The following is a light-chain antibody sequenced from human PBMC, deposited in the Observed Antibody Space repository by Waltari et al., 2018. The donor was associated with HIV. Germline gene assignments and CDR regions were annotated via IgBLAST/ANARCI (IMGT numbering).Light chain of an antibody. CDR1: QSLLRNGYNY. J-gene: IGKJ5*01. V-gene: IGKV2-28*01. CDR2: LAS. Sequence: DIVMTQSPLSLPVTPGEPASIPCRSSQSLLRNGYNYLDWYLQKPGQSPQLLIFLASNRASGVPDRFSGSGSGTDFTLHISRVEAEDVGVYYCMQSLQSITFGQGTRLDIK. CDR3: MQSLQSIT.